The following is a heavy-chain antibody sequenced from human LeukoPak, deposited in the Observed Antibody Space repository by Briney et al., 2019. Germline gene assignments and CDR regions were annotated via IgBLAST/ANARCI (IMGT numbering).Heavy chain of an antibody. CDR3: ARYSYGPYYFDY. Sequence: PSETLSLTCTVSGGSISSYYWSWIRQPPGKGLEWIGYIYCSGSTNYNPSLKRRVTISVDTSKNQFSLKLSSVTAADTAVYYCARYSYGPYYFDYWGQGTLVTVSS. CDR1: GGSISSYY. J-gene: IGHJ4*02. CDR2: IYCSGST. V-gene: IGHV4-59*01. D-gene: IGHD5-18*01.